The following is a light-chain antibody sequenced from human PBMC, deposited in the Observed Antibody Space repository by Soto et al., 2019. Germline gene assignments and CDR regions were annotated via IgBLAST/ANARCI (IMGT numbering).Light chain of an antibody. Sequence: QSALTQPASVSGSPGQSITISCTGTSSDIGGYHYVSWYQQHPGKAPKLMIYEVSNRPSGVSNRFSGSKSGNTASLTISGLQPEDEADYYCSSYTSRSTVFGTGTKLTVL. V-gene: IGLV2-14*01. CDR1: SSDIGGYHY. CDR2: EVS. CDR3: SSYTSRSTV. J-gene: IGLJ1*01.